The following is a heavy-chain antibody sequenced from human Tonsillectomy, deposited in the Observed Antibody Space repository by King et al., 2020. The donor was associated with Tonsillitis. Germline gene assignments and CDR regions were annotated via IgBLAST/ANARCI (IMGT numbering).Heavy chain of an antibody. J-gene: IGHJ4*02. D-gene: IGHD3-10*01. Sequence: VQLVESGGGLVQPGGSLRLSCAASGLTVSSNFMNWVRQAPGKGLEWVSTIYSGGNTYYADSVKGRFTISRHNSKNTVYLQMNTLRPEDTAVYYCARELIELWRGPFDYWGQGTLVTVSS. CDR2: IYSGGNT. CDR1: GLTVSSNF. CDR3: ARELIELWRGPFDY. V-gene: IGHV3-53*04.